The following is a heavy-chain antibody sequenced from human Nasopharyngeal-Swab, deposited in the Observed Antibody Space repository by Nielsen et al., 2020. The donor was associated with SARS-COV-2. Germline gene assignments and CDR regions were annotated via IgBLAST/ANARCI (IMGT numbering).Heavy chain of an antibody. D-gene: IGHD6-19*01. CDR3: ARADSSGWFLSD. CDR2: ISSSDSTT. Sequence: WIRQSPGKGLEWVSYISSSDSTTYYADSVKGRFTISRDNAKNSLYLQMNSLRVEDTGVYYCARADSSGWFLSDWGRGTLVTVSS. J-gene: IGHJ4*02. V-gene: IGHV3-48*03.